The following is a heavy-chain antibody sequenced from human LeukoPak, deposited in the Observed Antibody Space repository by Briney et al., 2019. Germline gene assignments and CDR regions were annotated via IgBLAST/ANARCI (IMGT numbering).Heavy chain of an antibody. CDR1: GFTVSSNY. V-gene: IGHV3-66*03. CDR3: ARDSAVAAGYYGMDV. CDR2: IYSCGST. D-gene: IGHD6-19*01. J-gene: IGHJ6*02. Sequence: GGSLRLSCAASGFTVSSNYMSWVRQAPGKGLEWVSVIYSCGSTYYADSVKGRFTISRDNSKNTLYLQMNSLRAEDTAVYYCARDSAVAAGYYGMDVWGQGTTVTVSS.